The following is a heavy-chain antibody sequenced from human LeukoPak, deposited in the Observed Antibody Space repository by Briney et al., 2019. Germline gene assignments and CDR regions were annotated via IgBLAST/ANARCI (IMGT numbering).Heavy chain of an antibody. J-gene: IGHJ4*02. CDR2: ISYDGSNK. D-gene: IGHD6-19*01. CDR3: VRAGSSGWYGD. V-gene: IGHV3-30*04. CDR1: GFTFSSYA. Sequence: GGSLRLSCAASGFTFSSYAMHGVRQAPGKGREGVAVISYDGSNKYYAASVKGRFTISRDNSKNTLSLKMNSVSAADTAVYYCVRAGSSGWYGDWGQGTLVTVSS.